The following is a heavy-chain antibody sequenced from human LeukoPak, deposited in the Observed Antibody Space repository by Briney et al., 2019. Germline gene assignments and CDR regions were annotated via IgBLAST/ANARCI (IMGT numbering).Heavy chain of an antibody. CDR2: IWYDGSNK. Sequence: PGGSLRLSCAASGFTFSSYGMHWVRQAPGKGLEWVAIIWYDGSNKYYADSVRGRFTISRDNSKNTVDLQMNSVRAEDTAVYYCARGGGAAAGIDYWGRGTLVTVSS. CDR3: ARGGGAAAGIDY. V-gene: IGHV3-33*08. D-gene: IGHD6-13*01. CDR1: GFTFSSYG. J-gene: IGHJ4*02.